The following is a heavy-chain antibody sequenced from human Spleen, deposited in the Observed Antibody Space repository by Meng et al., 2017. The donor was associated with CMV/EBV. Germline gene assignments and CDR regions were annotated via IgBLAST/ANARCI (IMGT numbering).Heavy chain of an antibody. V-gene: IGHV3-9*01. CDR1: GFTFDDYA. Sequence: GGSLRLSCAASGFTFDDYAMHWVRQAPGKGLEWVSGISWNSGSIGYADSVKGRFTISRDNAKNSLYLQMNSLRAEDTALYYCAKAVDTAMASPIDYWGQGTLVTVSS. D-gene: IGHD5-18*01. CDR2: ISWNSGSI. CDR3: AKAVDTAMASPIDY. J-gene: IGHJ4*02.